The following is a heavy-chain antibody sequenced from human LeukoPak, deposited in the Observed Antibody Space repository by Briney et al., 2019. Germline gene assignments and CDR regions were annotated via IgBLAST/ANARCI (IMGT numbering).Heavy chain of an antibody. Sequence: PSQTLSLTCTVSGGSISSGSYYWSWIRQPAGKGLEWIGRIYTSGSTNYNPSLKSRVTISVDTSKNQFSLKLSSVTAADTAVYYCARSMYDFWSGSTNAFDIWGQGTMATVSS. CDR1: GGSISSGSYY. J-gene: IGHJ3*02. CDR3: ARSMYDFWSGSTNAFDI. D-gene: IGHD3-3*01. CDR2: IYTSGST. V-gene: IGHV4-61*02.